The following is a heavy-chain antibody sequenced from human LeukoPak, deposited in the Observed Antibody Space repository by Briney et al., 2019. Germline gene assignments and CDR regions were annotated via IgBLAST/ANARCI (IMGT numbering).Heavy chain of an antibody. Sequence: ASVKVSCKASGYTFTIYGISWVRQAPGQGLEWMGWISAYNGNTNYAQKLQGRVTMTTDTSTSTAYMELRSLRSDDTAVYYCAKEFMFQSSIAALALDYWGQGTLVTVSS. CDR1: GYTFTIYG. D-gene: IGHD6-6*01. CDR3: AKEFMFQSSIAALALDY. J-gene: IGHJ4*02. V-gene: IGHV1-18*01. CDR2: ISAYNGNT.